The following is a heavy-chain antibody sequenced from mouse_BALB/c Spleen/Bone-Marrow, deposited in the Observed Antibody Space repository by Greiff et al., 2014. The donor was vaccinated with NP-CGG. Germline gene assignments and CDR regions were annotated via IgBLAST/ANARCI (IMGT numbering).Heavy chain of an antibody. Sequence: QVQLQQSGAELVKPGASVKLSCKASGYTFTSYYMYWVKQRPGKGLEWIGEINPSNGGTNFNEKFKSKATLTVDKSSSTAYMQLSSLTSEDSAVYYCTRSRYDYDNAMDCWGQGTSVTVSS. CDR1: GYTFTSYY. J-gene: IGHJ4*01. CDR2: INPSNGGT. CDR3: TRSRYDYDNAMDC. D-gene: IGHD2-4*01. V-gene: IGHV1S81*02.